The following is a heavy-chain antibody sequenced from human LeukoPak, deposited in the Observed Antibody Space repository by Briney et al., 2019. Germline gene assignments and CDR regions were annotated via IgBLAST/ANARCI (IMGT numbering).Heavy chain of an antibody. CDR1: GGTFSSCA. V-gene: IGHV3-30*02. D-gene: IGHD6-13*01. Sequence: GGSLRLSCAASGGTFSSCAMHWVRQAPGKGLESVAYLQFDGVKKFYSDSVKGRFTISRDNSKNTLFLQMSSLTPEDTAVYYCAQKSTGTFDIWGQGPMVTVSP. CDR2: LQFDGVKK. J-gene: IGHJ3*02. CDR3: AQKSTGTFDI.